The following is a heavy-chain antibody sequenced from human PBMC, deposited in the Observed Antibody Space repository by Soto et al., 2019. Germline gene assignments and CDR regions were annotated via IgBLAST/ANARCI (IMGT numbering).Heavy chain of an antibody. D-gene: IGHD2-15*01. V-gene: IGHV3-74*01. CDR1: GFTFSSYW. Sequence: EVQLVESGVGLVQPGGSLRLSCAASGFTFSSYWMHWVRQAPGKGLVWVSRINSDGSSTSYADSVKGRFTISRDNAKNTLYLQMSSLRAEDTAVYYCVRTSLVVAAATREDYWGQGTLVTVSS. CDR3: VRTSLVVAAATREDY. CDR2: INSDGSST. J-gene: IGHJ4*02.